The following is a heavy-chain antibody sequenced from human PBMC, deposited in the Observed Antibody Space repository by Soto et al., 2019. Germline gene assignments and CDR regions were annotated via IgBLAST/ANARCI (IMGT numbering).Heavy chain of an antibody. V-gene: IGHV1-18*01. CDR3: AKNGQPPYYYYGMDV. Sequence: QGQLVQSRAELKKPGASVKVSCKASDYPFTRYGISWVRQAPGQGLEWMGWISGYNGDTNYAQKFQGRVTMTIDTSTNTAYLELRSLTYEDTAVYYCAKNGQPPYYYYGMDVWAQGPRVTVPS. CDR2: ISGYNGDT. D-gene: IGHD2-8*01. J-gene: IGHJ6*02. CDR1: DYPFTRYG.